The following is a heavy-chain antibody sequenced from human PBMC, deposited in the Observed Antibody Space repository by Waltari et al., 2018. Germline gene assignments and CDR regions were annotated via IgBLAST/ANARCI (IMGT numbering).Heavy chain of an antibody. CDR2: IYYSGST. J-gene: IGHJ4*02. Sequence: QVQLQESGPGLVKPSETLSLTCTVSGGSISSYYWSLIRQPPGKGLEWIGYIYYSGSTNYNPSLKSRVTISVDTSKNQFSLKLSSVTAADTAVYYCARDLNSSGWYHYWGQGTLVTVSS. V-gene: IGHV4-59*01. D-gene: IGHD6-19*01. CDR1: GGSISSYY. CDR3: ARDLNSSGWYHY.